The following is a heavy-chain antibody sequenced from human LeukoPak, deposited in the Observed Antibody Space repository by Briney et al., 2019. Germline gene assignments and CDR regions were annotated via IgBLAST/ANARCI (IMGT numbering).Heavy chain of an antibody. CDR3: AKANYGDYENQYYFNY. CDR2: ISGSGSTI. V-gene: IGHV3-23*01. J-gene: IGHJ4*02. D-gene: IGHD4-17*01. Sequence: GGSLRLSCVASGFTFSSYAMSWVRQAPGKGLEWVSGISGSGSTIYYADSVKGRFTISRDNSKITLYLQMNSLRAEDTAVYYCAKANYGDYENQYYFNYWGQGTLVAVSS. CDR1: GFTFSSYA.